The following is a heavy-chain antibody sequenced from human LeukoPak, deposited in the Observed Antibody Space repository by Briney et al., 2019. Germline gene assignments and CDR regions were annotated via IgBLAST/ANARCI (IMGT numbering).Heavy chain of an antibody. CDR3: ARIASSWYVGY. CDR1: GGSISSSSYY. CDR2: IYYSGST. D-gene: IGHD6-13*01. Sequence: SETLSLACTVSGGSISSSSYYWGWIRQPPGKGLEWIGSIYYSGSTYYNPSLKSRVTISVDTSKNQFSLKLSSVTAADTAVYYCARIASSWYVGYWGQGTLVTVSS. V-gene: IGHV4-39*07. J-gene: IGHJ4*02.